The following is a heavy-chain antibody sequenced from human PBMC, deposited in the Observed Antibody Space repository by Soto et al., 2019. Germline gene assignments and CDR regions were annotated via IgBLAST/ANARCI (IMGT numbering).Heavy chain of an antibody. Sequence: QVQLVQSGDEVKKPGASVKVSCKASGYIFVNYGIAWVRQAPGQGLEWMGWLSPYTGNTHPATKLQGRLTMTTDTSTSTAYMDLGSLTSDDTAVYYCVMVDNYVTPTPQDVWGQGTTVTVSS. CDR1: GYIFVNYG. CDR3: VMVDNYVTPTPQDV. V-gene: IGHV1-18*01. J-gene: IGHJ6*02. D-gene: IGHD3-16*01. CDR2: LSPYTGNT.